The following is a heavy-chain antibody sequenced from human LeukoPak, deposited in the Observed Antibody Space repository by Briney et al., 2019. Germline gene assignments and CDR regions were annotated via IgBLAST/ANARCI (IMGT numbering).Heavy chain of an antibody. CDR3: ARVPYGSGSYYPPYFDY. Sequence: PGGSLRLSCAASGFIFSNYAMSWVRLAPGKGPEWVSAVNGSGDTTYYADSVKGRFTISRDNAKNSLYLQMNSLRAEDTAVYYCARVPYGSGSYYPPYFDYWGQGTLVTVSS. CDR2: VNGSGDTT. D-gene: IGHD3-10*01. V-gene: IGHV3-23*01. CDR1: GFIFSNYA. J-gene: IGHJ4*02.